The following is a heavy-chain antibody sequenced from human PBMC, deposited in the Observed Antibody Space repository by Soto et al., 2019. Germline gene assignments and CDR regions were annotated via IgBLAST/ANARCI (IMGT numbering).Heavy chain of an antibody. CDR2: INHSGST. CDR1: GGSFSGYY. D-gene: IGHD2-2*01. CDR3: ARRRIVVVPAATYNWFDP. Sequence: QVQLQQWGAGLLKPSETLSLTCAVYGGSFSGYYWSWIRQPPGKGLEWIGEINHSGSTNYNPSLKSRVTISVDTSKNQFSLKLSSVTAADTAVYYCARRRIVVVPAATYNWFDPWGQGTLVTVSS. V-gene: IGHV4-34*01. J-gene: IGHJ5*02.